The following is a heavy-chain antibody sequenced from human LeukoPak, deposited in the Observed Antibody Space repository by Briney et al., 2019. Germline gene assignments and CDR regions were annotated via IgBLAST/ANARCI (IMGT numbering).Heavy chain of an antibody. CDR2: INPNSGAT. J-gene: IGHJ3*02. CDR1: GYTFTAYY. Sequence: GASVKVSCKASGYTFTAYYMHWVRQAPGQGLEWMAWINPNSGATNFAQKFQGRVTMSRDTSTSTASVELSSLRSDDTAVYYCTRSSVAAIPVFDIWGQGTMVTVSS. V-gene: IGHV1-2*02. D-gene: IGHD6-19*01. CDR3: TRSSVAAIPVFDI.